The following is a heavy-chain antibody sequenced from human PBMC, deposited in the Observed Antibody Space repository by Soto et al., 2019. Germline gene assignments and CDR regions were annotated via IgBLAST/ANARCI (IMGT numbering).Heavy chain of an antibody. CDR3: ARESPIVVVTNTYSYYFDY. CDR1: GFTFSSYS. V-gene: IGHV3-21*01. J-gene: IGHJ4*02. Sequence: EVQLVESGGGLVKPGGSLRLSCAASGFTFSSYSMNWVRQAPGKGLEWVSSISSSSSYIYYADSVKGRFTISRDNAKNSLYLQMNSLRAEDAAVYYCARESPIVVVTNTYSYYFDYWGQGTLVTVSS. D-gene: IGHD3-22*01. CDR2: ISSSSSYI.